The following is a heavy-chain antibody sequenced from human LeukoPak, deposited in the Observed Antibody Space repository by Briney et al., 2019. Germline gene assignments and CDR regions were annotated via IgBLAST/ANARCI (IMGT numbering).Heavy chain of an antibody. V-gene: IGHV3-7*01. CDR1: GFTFSTYW. CDR2: TKEDGSEK. J-gene: IGHJ4*02. D-gene: IGHD3-3*01. Sequence: EGSLRLSCAASGFTFSTYWMSWVRQAPGKGLEWVANTKEDGSEKYYVDSVKGRFTISRDNAKNSLYLQMNSLRAEDTAVYYCASGFLDDFWSGHFWGQGTLVTVSS. CDR3: ASGFLDDFWSGHF.